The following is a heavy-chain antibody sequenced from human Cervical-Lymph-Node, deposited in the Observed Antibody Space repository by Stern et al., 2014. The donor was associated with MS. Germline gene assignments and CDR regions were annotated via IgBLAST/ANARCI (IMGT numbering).Heavy chain of an antibody. CDR2: IYYTGST. Sequence: QLQLQESGPGLVKPSETLSLTCTVSGGSISSSSYNWGWIRQPPGKGLEWIGSIYYTGSTYYNPSLKSRVTISVDTNKNQFSLKVSSVTAADTAVYYCARDYSNYYFDYWGQGTLVTVSS. J-gene: IGHJ4*02. V-gene: IGHV4-39*02. CDR1: GGSISSSSYN. CDR3: ARDYSNYYFDY. D-gene: IGHD4-11*01.